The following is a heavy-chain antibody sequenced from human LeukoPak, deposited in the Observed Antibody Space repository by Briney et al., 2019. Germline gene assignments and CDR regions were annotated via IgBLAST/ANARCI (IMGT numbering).Heavy chain of an antibody. J-gene: IGHJ5*02. Sequence: PSETLSLTCAVYGGSFSGYYWGWIRQPPGKGLEWIGSIYYSGSTYYNPSLKSRVTISVDTSKNQFSLKLSSVTAADTAVYYCARGSVAVAGSWFDPWGQGTLVTVSS. CDR3: ARGSVAVAGSWFDP. CDR1: GGSFSGYY. CDR2: IYYSGST. V-gene: IGHV4-34*01. D-gene: IGHD6-19*01.